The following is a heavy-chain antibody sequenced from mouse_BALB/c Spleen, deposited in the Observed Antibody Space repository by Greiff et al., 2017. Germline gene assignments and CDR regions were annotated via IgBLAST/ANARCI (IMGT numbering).Heavy chain of an antibody. V-gene: IGHV14-1*02. J-gene: IGHJ3*01. D-gene: IGHD2-4*01. CDR2: IDPENGNT. CDR3: AIGDYDVAY. Sequence: VQLKQSGAELVRPGALVKLSCKASGFNIKDYYMHWVKQRPEQGLEWIGWIDPENGNTIYDPKFQGKASITADTSSNTAYLQLSSLTSEDTAVYYCAIGDYDVAYWGQGTLVTVSA. CDR1: GFNIKDYY.